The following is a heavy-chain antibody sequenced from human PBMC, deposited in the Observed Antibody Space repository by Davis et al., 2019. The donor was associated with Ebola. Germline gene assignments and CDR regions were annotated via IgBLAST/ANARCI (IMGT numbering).Heavy chain of an antibody. CDR3: ARDQRWTGRWFDP. CDR2: ISSSSSYI. D-gene: IGHD3/OR15-3a*01. J-gene: IGHJ5*02. Sequence: GESLKISCAASGFTFSSYAMHWVRQAPGKGLEWVSSISSSSSYIYYADSVKGRFTISRDNAKNSLYLQMNSLRAEDTAVYYCARDQRWTGRWFDPWGQGTLVTVSS. V-gene: IGHV3-21*01. CDR1: GFTFSSYA.